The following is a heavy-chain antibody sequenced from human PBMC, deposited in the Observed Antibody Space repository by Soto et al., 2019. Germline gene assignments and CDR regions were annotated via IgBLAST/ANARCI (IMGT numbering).Heavy chain of an antibody. CDR1: GGTFSSYA. CDR3: AYKGGGNSDYYYGMDV. J-gene: IGHJ6*02. D-gene: IGHD2-21*02. Sequence: QVQLVQSGAEVKKPGSSVKVSCKASGGTFSSYAISWVRQAPGQGLEWMGGIIPIFGTANYAQKFQGRVTMTEDESTSTAYMELRSLRSEDTAVYYCAYKGGGNSDYYYGMDVWGQGTTVTVSS. CDR2: IIPIFGTA. V-gene: IGHV1-69*12.